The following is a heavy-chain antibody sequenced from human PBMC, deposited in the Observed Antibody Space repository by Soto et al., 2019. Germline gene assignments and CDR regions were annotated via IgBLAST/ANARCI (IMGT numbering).Heavy chain of an antibody. CDR1: GITVSSKY. V-gene: IGHV3-66*01. Sequence: GGSLRLSCAASGITVSSKYMSWVRQAPGKGLEWVSVIYSGGRTSYADSVKGRFTISRDSSKNTLFLQMNTLRAEDTAVYYCAYVSERRDCSGGICGNWGQGTLVTVSS. CDR3: AYVSERRDCSGGICGN. D-gene: IGHD2-15*01. J-gene: IGHJ4*02. CDR2: IYSGGRT.